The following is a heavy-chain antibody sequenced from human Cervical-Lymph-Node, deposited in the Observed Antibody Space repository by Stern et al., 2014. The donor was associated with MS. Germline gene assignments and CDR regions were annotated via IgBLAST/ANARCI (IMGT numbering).Heavy chain of an antibody. Sequence: QVQLVQSGAEVKKPGASVKVSCKASGYTFNDYYLHWVRQPPGQGLEWMGWIQPKSGGTKYGQNFQGRVTMTRDTSTSTVFMDLSRLTSDDTAVYYCARGGYSSSYYRFDPWGQGTLVIVSS. J-gene: IGHJ5*02. CDR1: GYTFNDYY. D-gene: IGHD6-13*01. CDR2: IQPKSGGT. V-gene: IGHV1-2*02. CDR3: ARGGYSSSYYRFDP.